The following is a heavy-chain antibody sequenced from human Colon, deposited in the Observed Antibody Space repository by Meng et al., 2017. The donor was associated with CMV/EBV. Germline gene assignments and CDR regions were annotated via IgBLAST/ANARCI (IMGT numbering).Heavy chain of an antibody. CDR3: ARYDVQLCSRGYLDY. V-gene: IGHV6-1*01. D-gene: IGHD3-22*01. CDR1: EDSVSINSGY. CDR2: TFHTAKWYT. J-gene: IGHJ4*02. Sequence: GTRLATPIQPLSPPWAFSEDSVSINSGYSIRIMQYAPRGLYWLVRTFHTAKWYTEYALSVQSRISINPDTSESPFSLQLNCVTPEDTAMYYCARYDVQLCSRGYLDYWGQGILVTVSS.